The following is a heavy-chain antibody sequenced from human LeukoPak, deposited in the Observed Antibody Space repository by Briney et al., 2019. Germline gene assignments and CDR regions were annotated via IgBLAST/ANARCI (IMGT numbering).Heavy chain of an antibody. J-gene: IGHJ4*02. D-gene: IGHD2-2*01. CDR2: IVQSGRT. Sequence: SETLSLTCAVSGGSISSGGYSWTWIRQPPGKGLEWIGEIVQSGRTNYSPSLKSRVTLSVDTSKNQFSLELSSVTAADTAVYYCARGSVFMGYASFDYWGQGDLVTVSS. CDR3: ARGSVFMGYASFDY. CDR1: GGSISSGGYS. V-gene: IGHV4-34*12.